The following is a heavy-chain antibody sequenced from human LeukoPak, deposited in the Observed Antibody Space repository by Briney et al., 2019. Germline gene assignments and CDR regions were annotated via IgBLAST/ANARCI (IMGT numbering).Heavy chain of an antibody. V-gene: IGHV3-66*01. CDR2: IYSGGST. CDR1: GFTVSSNY. D-gene: IGHD3-22*01. J-gene: IGHJ6*03. CDR3: ARSWYYDSSGYSGYYMDV. Sequence: GGSLRLSCAASGFTVSSNYISWVRQAPGKGLEWVSVIYSGGSTYYADSVKGRFTISRDNSKNTLYLQMNSLRAEDTAVYYCARSWYYDSSGYSGYYMDVWGKGTTVTISS.